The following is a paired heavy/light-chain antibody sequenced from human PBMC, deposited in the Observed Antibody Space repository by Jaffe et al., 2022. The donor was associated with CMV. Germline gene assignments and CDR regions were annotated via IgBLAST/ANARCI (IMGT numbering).Light chain of an antibody. CDR1: SSDIGYYNY. Sequence: QSALTQPASVSGSPGQSITISCTGTSSDIGYYNYVSWYQQHPGKAPKVLIYDVSNRPSGVSNRFSGSKSGNTASLTISVLQAEDEADYYCSSYTMNTIPWVFGGGTKLTVL. CDR3: SSYTMNTIPWV. CDR2: DVS. J-gene: IGLJ3*02. V-gene: IGLV2-14*03.
Heavy chain of an antibody. CDR1: GDSIISDAHN. V-gene: IGHV4-31*03. Sequence: QVQLQESGPGLVKPSQTLSLTCTVSGDSIISDAHNWTWIRHHPGKGLEWIGNIFYTGSTYYNPSLKSRITMSVDTSKKQFSLSLSSVTAADTAIYYCARKPVHLWAPFDCWGQGTLVTVSS. D-gene: IGHD1-1*01. CDR2: IFYTGST. CDR3: ARKPVHLWAPFDC. J-gene: IGHJ4*02.